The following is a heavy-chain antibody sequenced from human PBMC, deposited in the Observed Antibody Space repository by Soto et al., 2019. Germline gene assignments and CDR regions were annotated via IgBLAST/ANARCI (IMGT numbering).Heavy chain of an antibody. CDR3: DSSGYYQYYFDY. D-gene: IGHD3-22*01. Sequence: SETLSLTCTVSGGSISSYYWSWIRQPPGKGLEWIGYIYYSGSTNYNPSLKSRVTISVDTSKNQFSLKLSTVTAADTAEYYYDSSGYYQYYFDYWGQGTLVTV. V-gene: IGHV4-59*01. J-gene: IGHJ4*02. CDR1: GGSISSYY. CDR2: IYYSGST.